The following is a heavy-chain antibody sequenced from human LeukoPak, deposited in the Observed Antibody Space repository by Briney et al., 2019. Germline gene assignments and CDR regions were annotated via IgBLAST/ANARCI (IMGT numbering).Heavy chain of an antibody. J-gene: IGHJ4*02. V-gene: IGHV3-23*01. Sequence: LPGGSLRLSCAASGFTFSRYAMSRVRQAPGRGLEWVSAISGSGGSTYYADSVKGRFTISRDNSKNTRDLQMNSLRAEDTAVYYCARRAGAYSHPYDYWGQGTLVTVSS. CDR1: GFTFSRYA. CDR3: ARRAGAYSHPYDY. D-gene: IGHD4/OR15-4a*01. CDR2: ISGSGGST.